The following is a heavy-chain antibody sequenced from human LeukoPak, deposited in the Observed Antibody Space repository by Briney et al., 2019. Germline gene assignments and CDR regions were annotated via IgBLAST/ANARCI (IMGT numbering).Heavy chain of an antibody. CDR2: INRDDSIR. D-gene: IGHD4-17*01. V-gene: IGHV1-46*02. J-gene: IGHJ4*02. Sequence: ASLKISCKASGDTLNIRYFHWIRQAPGQDLEWMGVINRDDSIRGNAQTFQGRLMLTKDTSTSTAYMELSSLRSEDTAIYYCASEKNYGDKYFDSWGQGTVVTVSS. CDR3: ASEKNYGDKYFDS. CDR1: GDTLNIRY.